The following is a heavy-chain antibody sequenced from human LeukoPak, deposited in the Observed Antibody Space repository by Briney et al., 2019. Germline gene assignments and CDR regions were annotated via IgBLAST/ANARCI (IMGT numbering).Heavy chain of an antibody. J-gene: IGHJ4*02. V-gene: IGHV3-7*01. CDR3: ARDSGWGEDY. CDR2: IKQDGNEK. CDR1: GFTFSIYW. D-gene: IGHD6-25*01. Sequence: GGSLRLSCEASGFTFSIYWVTWVRQAPGKGLEWVANIKQDGNEKYDVASVKGRFTISRDNPKNSLYLQMNSLRAEDTAVYYCARDSGWGEDYWGQGTLVTVSS.